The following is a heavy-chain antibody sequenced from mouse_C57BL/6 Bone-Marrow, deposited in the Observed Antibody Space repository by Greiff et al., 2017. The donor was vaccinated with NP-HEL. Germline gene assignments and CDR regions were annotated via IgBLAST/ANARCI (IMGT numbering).Heavy chain of an antibody. V-gene: IGHV3-6*01. CDR2: ISYDGSN. J-gene: IGHJ3*01. D-gene: IGHD1-1*01. Sequence: EVKLMESGPGLVKPSQSLSLTCSVTGYSITSGYYWNWIRQFPGNKLEWMCYISYDGSNNYNPSLKNRISITRDTSTNHFFLKLNSVTTEDTATYYCARGYYYGSSPWFAYWGQGTLVTVSA. CDR1: GYSITSGYY. CDR3: ARGYYYGSSPWFAY.